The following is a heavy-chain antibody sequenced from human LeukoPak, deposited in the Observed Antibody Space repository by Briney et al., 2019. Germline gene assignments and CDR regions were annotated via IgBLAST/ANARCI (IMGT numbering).Heavy chain of an antibody. D-gene: IGHD3-9*01. Sequence: GGSLRLSCAASGFTFSSYSMNWVRQAPGKGLEWVSSISSSSSYIYYADSVKGRFTISRDNAKNSLYLQVNSLRAEDTAVYYCARTIATGHFQHWGRGTLVTVSS. CDR1: GFTFSSYS. V-gene: IGHV3-21*01. J-gene: IGHJ1*01. CDR3: ARTIATGHFQH. CDR2: ISSSSSYI.